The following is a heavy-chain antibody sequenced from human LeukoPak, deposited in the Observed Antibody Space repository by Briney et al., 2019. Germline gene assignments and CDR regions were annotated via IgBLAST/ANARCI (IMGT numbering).Heavy chain of an antibody. CDR3: ARDHASSVDGGDS. Sequence: ASVKVSCKASGYTFTNYGVSWVRQAPGQGLERMGWISVHNGNTDYAQRFQGRVTMTTDTSSSTAYMELRSLRFDDTAVYFCARDHASSVDGGDSRGQGTLVTVSS. D-gene: IGHD2-21*02. V-gene: IGHV1-18*01. CDR1: GYTFTNYG. CDR2: ISVHNGNT. J-gene: IGHJ4*02.